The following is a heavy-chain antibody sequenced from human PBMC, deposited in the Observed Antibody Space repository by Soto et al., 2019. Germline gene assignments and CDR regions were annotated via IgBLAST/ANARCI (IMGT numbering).Heavy chain of an antibody. Sequence: QLQLLESGPGLVKPSETLSLTCTVSGGSISSGPYSWGWIRQPPGKGLEWIGTFHYSGSTYYSPSPERRVTISVDTSKNQVSLKVSSVTAADTAVYYCARLGGYCSGTSCYGYYGMDVWGQGTTVTVSS. D-gene: IGHD2-2*01. V-gene: IGHV4-39*01. CDR2: FHYSGST. CDR3: ARLGGYCSGTSCYGYYGMDV. J-gene: IGHJ6*02. CDR1: GGSISSGPYS.